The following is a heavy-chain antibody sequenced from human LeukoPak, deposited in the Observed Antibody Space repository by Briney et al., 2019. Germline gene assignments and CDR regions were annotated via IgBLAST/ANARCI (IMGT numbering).Heavy chain of an antibody. Sequence: GGSLRLSCAASGFTFRSYWMSWVREAPGKGRGCVSYISNSGSIIHYADSLKGRFTISRDNAKTSVYLQMNSLRAEDTAVYYCARENLGVAAADYWGQGTLVTVSS. D-gene: IGHD6-19*01. CDR3: ARENLGVAAADY. CDR2: ISNSGSII. V-gene: IGHV3-48*04. J-gene: IGHJ4*02. CDR1: GFTFRSYW.